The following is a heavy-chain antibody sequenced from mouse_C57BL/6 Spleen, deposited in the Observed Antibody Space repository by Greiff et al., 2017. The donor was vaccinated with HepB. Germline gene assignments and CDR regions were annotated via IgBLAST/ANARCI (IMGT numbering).Heavy chain of an antibody. Sequence: QVQLQQSGAELVRPGASVKLSCKASGYTFTDYYINWVKQRPGQGLEWIARIYPGSGNTYYNEKFKGKATLTAEKSSSTAYMQLSSLTSEDSAVYFCARYYGSSYPGWFAYWGQGTLVTVSA. D-gene: IGHD1-1*01. V-gene: IGHV1-76*01. CDR1: GYTFTDYY. J-gene: IGHJ3*01. CDR3: ARYYGSSYPGWFAY. CDR2: IYPGSGNT.